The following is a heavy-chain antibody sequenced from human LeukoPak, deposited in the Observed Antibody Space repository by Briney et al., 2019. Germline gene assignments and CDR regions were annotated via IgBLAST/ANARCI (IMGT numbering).Heavy chain of an antibody. J-gene: IGHJ3*02. D-gene: IGHD5-18*01. CDR3: ARAQGQLWSSDAFDI. CDR2: IYYSGST. Sequence: SETLSLTCTVSVGSISSSSYYWGWIRQPPGKGLEWIGSIYYSGSTYYNPSLKSRVTISVHTSKNQFSLKLSSVTAADTAVYYCARAQGQLWSSDAFDIWGPGKMVTVSS. V-gene: IGHV4-39*07. CDR1: VGSISSSSYY.